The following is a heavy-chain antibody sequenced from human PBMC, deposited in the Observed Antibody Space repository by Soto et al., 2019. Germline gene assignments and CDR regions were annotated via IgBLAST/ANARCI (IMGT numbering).Heavy chain of an antibody. V-gene: IGHV3-23*01. CDR3: AKAYSNYKYYYYGMDV. CDR2: ISGSGGST. D-gene: IGHD4-4*01. Sequence: SVRLSFAASGFTFSSYAMSWVRQAPGKGLEWVSAISGSGGSTYYADSVKGRFTISRDNSKNTLYLQMNSLRAEDTAVYYCAKAYSNYKYYYYGMDVWGQGTTVTVSS. CDR1: GFTFSSYA. J-gene: IGHJ6*02.